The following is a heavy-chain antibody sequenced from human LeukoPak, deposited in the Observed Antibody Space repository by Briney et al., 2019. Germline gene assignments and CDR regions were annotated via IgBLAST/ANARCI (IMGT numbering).Heavy chain of an antibody. CDR2: IYYSGST. V-gene: IGHV4-31*03. CDR3: ARGRDGYNYPYYFDY. J-gene: IGHJ4*02. CDR1: GGSISSGGYY. D-gene: IGHD5-24*01. Sequence: PSETLSLTCTVSGGSISSGGYYWSWIRQHPGKGLEWIGYIYYSGSTYYNPSLKSRVTISVDTSKNQFSLKLSFVTAADTAVYYCARGRDGYNYPYYFDYWGQGTLVTVSS.